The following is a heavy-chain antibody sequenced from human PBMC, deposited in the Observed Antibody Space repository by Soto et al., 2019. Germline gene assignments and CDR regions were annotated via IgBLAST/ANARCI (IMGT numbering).Heavy chain of an antibody. V-gene: IGHV3-23*01. Sequence: EVQLLESGGGLVQPGGSLRLSCAASGFTFSSYAMSWVRQAPGKGLEWVSAISGSGGSTYYADSVKGRFAISRDNSKNTLYLQMNSLRAEDTAVYYCAKDLKSPVVYGNYWGQGTLVTVSS. D-gene: IGHD2-8*02. J-gene: IGHJ4*02. CDR3: AKDLKSPVVYGNY. CDR2: ISGSGGST. CDR1: GFTFSSYA.